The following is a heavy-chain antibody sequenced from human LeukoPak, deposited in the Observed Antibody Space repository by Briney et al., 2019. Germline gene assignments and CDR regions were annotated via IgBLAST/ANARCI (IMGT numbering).Heavy chain of an antibody. CDR3: ARDLAPYCSSTSCYYYRGMDV. Sequence: PGGSLRLSCAASGFTVSINDMSWVRQAPGKGLEWVSVIHSGGDTSYTDSVKGRFTLSRDNSKNTLYLPVNSLRVDDTAVYYCARDLAPYCSSTSCYYYRGMDVWGQGTTVTVSS. D-gene: IGHD2-2*01. V-gene: IGHV3-53*01. CDR1: GFTVSIND. J-gene: IGHJ6*02. CDR2: IHSGGDT.